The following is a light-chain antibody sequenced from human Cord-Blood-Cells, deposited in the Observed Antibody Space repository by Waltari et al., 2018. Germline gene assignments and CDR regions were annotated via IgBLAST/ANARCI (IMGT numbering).Light chain of an antibody. J-gene: IGLJ1*01. V-gene: IGLV2-23*01. CDR2: EGS. Sequence: QSALTQPASVSGSPGQSITISCTGTSSDVGSYNLVSWYQQHPGKAPKLMIYEGSKRPSGVFNRFSGSKSGNTASLTISWLQAEDEADYCCCSYAGSSTYNYVFGTGTKVTVL. CDR1: SSDVGSYNL. CDR3: CSYAGSSTYNYV.